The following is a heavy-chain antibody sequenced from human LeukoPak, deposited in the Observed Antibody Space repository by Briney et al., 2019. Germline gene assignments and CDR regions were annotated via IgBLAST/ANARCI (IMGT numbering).Heavy chain of an antibody. V-gene: IGHV3-11*01. Sequence: GWSLRLSCAASGFTFTDYYMAWIRQAPGKVLEWVSYISSSGTAYHADSVKGRFTIYRDNDKSSVHLQMNTLRAEDTAVYYCVRSKWALGYWGQGTLVTVSS. CDR2: ISSSGTA. D-gene: IGHD1-26*01. J-gene: IGHJ4*02. CDR3: VRSKWALGY. CDR1: GFTFTDYY.